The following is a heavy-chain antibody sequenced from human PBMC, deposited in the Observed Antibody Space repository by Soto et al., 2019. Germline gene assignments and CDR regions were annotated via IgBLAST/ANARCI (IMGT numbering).Heavy chain of an antibody. CDR1: GFTFSSYA. Sequence: EVQVLESGGGLVQPGGSLRLSCAASGFTFSSYAMSWVRQAPGKGLEWVSVISDSGGSIDYADSVKGRFTISRDNSKNTLDLQMNSLRAEDTAIYYCAKGTTGSRYSAANIWGQGTMVTVSS. V-gene: IGHV3-23*01. CDR3: AKGTTGSRYSAANI. CDR2: ISDSGGSI. J-gene: IGHJ3*02. D-gene: IGHD2-15*01.